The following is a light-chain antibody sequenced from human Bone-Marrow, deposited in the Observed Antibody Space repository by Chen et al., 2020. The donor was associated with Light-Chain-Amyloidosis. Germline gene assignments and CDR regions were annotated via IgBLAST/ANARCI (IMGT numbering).Light chain of an antibody. CDR1: QTISSNY. CDR3: QQYGTSPLT. Sequence: EIVLTQSPGTLSLSPGEGANLSCRASQTISSNYLTWYQQKFGQAPRLLIYGSSSRATGIPDRFTGSGSGTDFTLTINRLEPEDFAMYYCQQYGTSPLTFGVGTKVEIK. CDR2: GSS. J-gene: IGKJ4*01. V-gene: IGKV3-20*01.